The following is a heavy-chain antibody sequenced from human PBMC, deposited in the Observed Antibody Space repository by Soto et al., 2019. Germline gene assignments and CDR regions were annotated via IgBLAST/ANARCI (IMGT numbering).Heavy chain of an antibody. V-gene: IGHV3-23*01. CDR1: GFTFSSYA. J-gene: IGHJ4*02. CDR2: ISGSGGST. CDR3: AKASGITMIVVGADY. Sequence: EVQLLESGGGLVQPGGSLRLSCAASGFTFSSYAMSWVRQAPGKGLEWVSAISGSGGSTYYADSVKGRLTISRGNSKYTLYLQMNSLKAENTAVYYCAKASGITMIVVGADYWGQGTLVTVSS. D-gene: IGHD3-22*01.